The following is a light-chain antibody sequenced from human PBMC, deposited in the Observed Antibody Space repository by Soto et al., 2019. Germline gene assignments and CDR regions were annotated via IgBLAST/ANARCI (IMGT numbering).Light chain of an antibody. V-gene: IGKV1-39*01. Sequence: DIQMTQSPSSLSASAGDRVTITCRASQSIDSHLNWYQKKPGKAPQLLIHAASNLHSGVPSRFSGSGSGTEFTLAISSLQPEDFATYYCQQSHSTPPDTFGPGTKLHIK. CDR1: QSIDSH. J-gene: IGKJ2*01. CDR3: QQSHSTPPDT. CDR2: AAS.